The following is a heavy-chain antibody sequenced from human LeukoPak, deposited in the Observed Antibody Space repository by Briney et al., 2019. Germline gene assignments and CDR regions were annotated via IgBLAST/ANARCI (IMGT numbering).Heavy chain of an antibody. J-gene: IGHJ5*02. Sequence: ASVKVSCKASGYTFNIYGISWVRQAPGQGLEWMGWISAYNGNTNYAQKLQGRVTMTTDTSTSTAYMELRSLRSDDTAVYYCARSPPRITGTTPVTLWFDPWGQGTLVTVSS. CDR2: ISAYNGNT. CDR3: ARSPPRITGTTPVTLWFDP. D-gene: IGHD1-7*01. V-gene: IGHV1-18*01. CDR1: GYTFNIYG.